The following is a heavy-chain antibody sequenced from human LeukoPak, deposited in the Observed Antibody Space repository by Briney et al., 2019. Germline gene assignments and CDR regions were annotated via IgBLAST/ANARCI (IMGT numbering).Heavy chain of an antibody. Sequence: ASVKVSCKASGYTFTGYYLHWVRQAPGQGLEWMGWINPISGVTGSAQKIQGRVTMTRDKSISTVYMELSRLTSDDTAIYFCARVGSSGWYHWFDPWGQGTLVTVSS. CDR1: GYTFTGYY. J-gene: IGHJ5*02. CDR2: INPISGVT. CDR3: ARVGSSGWYHWFDP. V-gene: IGHV1-2*02. D-gene: IGHD6-19*01.